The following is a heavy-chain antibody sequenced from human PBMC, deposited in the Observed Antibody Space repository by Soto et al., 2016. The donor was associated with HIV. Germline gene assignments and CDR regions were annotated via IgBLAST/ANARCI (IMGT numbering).Heavy chain of an antibody. CDR2: INSDGSST. CDR3: ARDLSD. D-gene: IGHD3-3*02. Sequence: VQLVESGGGIIQPGGSLRLSCAASGFNFDDYAMHWVRQAPGKGLEWVSRINSDGSSTSYADSVRGRFTISRDNAKNTMYLQMNSLRAEDTGVYYCARDLSDWGQGTLVTVSS. CDR1: GFNFDDYA. J-gene: IGHJ4*02. V-gene: IGHV3-74*01.